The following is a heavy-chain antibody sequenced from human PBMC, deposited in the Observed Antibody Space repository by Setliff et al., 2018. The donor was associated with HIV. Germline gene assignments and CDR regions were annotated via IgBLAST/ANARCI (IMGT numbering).Heavy chain of an antibody. CDR3: VRAGAGQQLVDY. CDR2: ANHSGST. J-gene: IGHJ4*02. V-gene: IGHV4-34*01. Sequence: SETLSLTCAVYGGSFSGYYWSWIRQTPGKGLEWIGEANHSGSTNYNPSLKSRVSISVDTSKNQFSLKLHSVTAADTAVYYCVRAGAGQQLVDYWGLGALVTVSS. CDR1: GGSFSGYY. D-gene: IGHD4-4*01.